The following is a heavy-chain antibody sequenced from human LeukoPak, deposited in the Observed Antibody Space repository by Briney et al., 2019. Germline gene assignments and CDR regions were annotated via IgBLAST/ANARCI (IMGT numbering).Heavy chain of an antibody. V-gene: IGHV4-34*01. CDR3: ATLGGLYYESHGYPDFDH. Sequence: SETLSLTCSVSGGSLSPYYWSWIRQPPGGGLELLGEINQSGSTNYNPSLKSRVTISVEKFKNQFSLEVTSVTAADTAIYYCATLGGLYYESHGYPDFDHWGQGTLVTVSS. D-gene: IGHD3-22*01. CDR1: GGSLSPYY. CDR2: INQSGST. J-gene: IGHJ4*02.